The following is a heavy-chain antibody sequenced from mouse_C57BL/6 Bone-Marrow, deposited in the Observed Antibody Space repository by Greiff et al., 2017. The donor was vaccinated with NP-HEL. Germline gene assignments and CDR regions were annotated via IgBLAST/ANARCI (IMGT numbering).Heavy chain of an antibody. CDR3: ASTTKRSPYWYFDV. J-gene: IGHJ1*03. V-gene: IGHV1-39*01. D-gene: IGHD1-1*01. CDR2: INPNYGTT. CDR1: GYSFTDYN. Sequence: VQLQQSGPELVKPGASVKISCKASGYSFTDYNMNWVKQSNGKSLEWIGVINPNYGTTSYNQKFKGKATLTVDQSSSTAYMQLNSLTSEDSAVYYCASTTKRSPYWYFDVWGTGTTVTVSS.